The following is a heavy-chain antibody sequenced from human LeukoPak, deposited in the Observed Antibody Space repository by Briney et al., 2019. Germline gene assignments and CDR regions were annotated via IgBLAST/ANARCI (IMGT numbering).Heavy chain of an antibody. J-gene: IGHJ4*02. CDR2: ISHDGSNK. Sequence: PGGSLRLSCAASGFTFSSYSMNWVRQAPGKGLEWVAAISHDGSNKFYADSVKGRFTISRDNSKNTLYLQMNSLRTEDTAVYYCARGLAYNYDTSAYFLDYWGQGTLVTVSS. CDR1: GFTFSSYS. V-gene: IGHV3-30*03. D-gene: IGHD3-22*01. CDR3: ARGLAYNYDTSAYFLDY.